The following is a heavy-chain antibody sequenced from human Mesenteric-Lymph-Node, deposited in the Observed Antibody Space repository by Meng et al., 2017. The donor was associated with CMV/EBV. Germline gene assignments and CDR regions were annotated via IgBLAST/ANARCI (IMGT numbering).Heavy chain of an antibody. Sequence: LSCAAAGVNFSSYAMNWVRQAPGKGLEWVSVISGGGGSTYNADSVKGRFTISRDNSKNTLYLQMNSLRAEDTAVYFCARLYATIGDYWGQGTLVTVSS. D-gene: IGHD2/OR15-2a*01. CDR1: GVNFSSYA. CDR3: ARLYATIGDY. J-gene: IGHJ4*02. V-gene: IGHV3-23*01. CDR2: ISGGGGST.